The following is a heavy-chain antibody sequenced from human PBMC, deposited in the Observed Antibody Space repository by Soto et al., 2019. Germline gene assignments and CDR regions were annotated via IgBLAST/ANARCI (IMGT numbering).Heavy chain of an antibody. V-gene: IGHV4-4*02. J-gene: IGHJ4*02. Sequence: SETLSLTCAVSGFSITRDKLCSWSRQPPGKGLQWIGEIYHSGTSKYNPSLKSRVIISVDKSKNQLSLKVSSVTAAVTAVYYCARGETQKPRDHWGQGTLVNGSS. D-gene: IGHD1-26*01. CDR3: ARGETQKPRDH. CDR1: GFSITRDKL. CDR2: IYHSGTS.